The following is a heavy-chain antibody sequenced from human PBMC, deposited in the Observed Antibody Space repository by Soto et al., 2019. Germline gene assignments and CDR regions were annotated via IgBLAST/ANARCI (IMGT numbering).Heavy chain of an antibody. D-gene: IGHD6-13*01. J-gene: IGHJ5*02. V-gene: IGHV4-31*03. CDR1: GASISSGGSY. CDR2: IYYSGST. Sequence: SETLSLTCSVSGASISSGGSYWTWIRQHPGKGLEWLGYIYYSGSTKYNPSLESRVTMALDTSKNLFSLRLKSVTAADTALYYCAKDIWWGSSLNSGPWGQGTLVTVSS. CDR3: AKDIWWGSSLNSGP.